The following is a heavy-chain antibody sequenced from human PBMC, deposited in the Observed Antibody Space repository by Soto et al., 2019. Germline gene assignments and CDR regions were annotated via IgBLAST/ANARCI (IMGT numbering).Heavy chain of an antibody. D-gene: IGHD1-26*01. CDR3: AKDPREWERHLYYFDY. J-gene: IGHJ4*02. CDR2: ISGSGGST. CDR1: GFTFSSYA. V-gene: IGHV3-23*01. Sequence: EVQLLESGGGLVQPGGSLRLSCAASGFTFSSYAMSWVRQAPGKGLEWVSAISGSGGSTYYADSVKGRFTISRDNSKNTLYLQMNSLRAEDTAVYYCAKDPREWERHLYYFDYWGQGTLVTVSS.